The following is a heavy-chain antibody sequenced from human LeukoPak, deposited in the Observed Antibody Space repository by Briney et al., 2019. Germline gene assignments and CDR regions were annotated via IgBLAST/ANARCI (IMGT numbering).Heavy chain of an antibody. CDR2: IYPDDSDT. J-gene: IGHJ5*02. CDR1: GYSFTTYW. Sequence: GESLKISCKTSGYSFTTYWIGWVRQMPGTGLEWVGAIYPDDSDTRYSPSFQGQVVISADRSIRTAYLQWNALKTSDTAMYYCVRQRGASGTINHFDPWGQGTLVSVSS. CDR3: VRQRGASGTINHFDP. D-gene: IGHD3-10*01. V-gene: IGHV5-51*01.